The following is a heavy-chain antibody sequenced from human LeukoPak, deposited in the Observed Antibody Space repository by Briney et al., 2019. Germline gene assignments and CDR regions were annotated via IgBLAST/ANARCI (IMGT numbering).Heavy chain of an antibody. Sequence: GGSLRLSCAASGFTVSSNYMSWVRQAPGKGLEWVSVIYSGGSTYYADSVKGRFTISRDNSKNTLYLQMNSLRAEDTAVYYCAKGPRGVINDAFDMWGQGTLVSVSS. V-gene: IGHV3-66*01. CDR1: GFTVSSNY. CDR2: IYSGGST. D-gene: IGHD2-21*01. J-gene: IGHJ3*02. CDR3: AKGPRGVINDAFDM.